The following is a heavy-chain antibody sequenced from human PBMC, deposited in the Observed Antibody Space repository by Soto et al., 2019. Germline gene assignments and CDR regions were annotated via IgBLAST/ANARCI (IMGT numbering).Heavy chain of an antibody. Sequence: GGSLRLSCAASGFTFSSYSMNWVRQAPGKGLEWVSYISSSSSTIYYADSVKGRFTISRDNAKNSLYLQMNSLRAEDTAVYYCARTSLVVPAAVFYYYMDVWGKGTTVTVSS. CDR3: ARTSLVVPAAVFYYYMDV. D-gene: IGHD2-2*01. J-gene: IGHJ6*03. CDR2: ISSSSSTI. CDR1: GFTFSSYS. V-gene: IGHV3-48*01.